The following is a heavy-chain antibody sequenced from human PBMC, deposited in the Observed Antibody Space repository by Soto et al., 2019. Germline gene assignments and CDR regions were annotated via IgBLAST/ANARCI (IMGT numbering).Heavy chain of an antibody. CDR2: IFTTGTTM. J-gene: IGHJ4*02. CDR3: ARDKDWAFDY. Sequence: GGSLRLSCVASGFTFSSCIIVWVRQAPGKGLEWVSYIFTTGTTMYYADSVKGRFTVSRDNAKNSVFLLLNSLRAEDTAVYYCARDKDWAFDYWGQGTLVTVSP. V-gene: IGHV3-48*03. CDR1: GFTFSSCI. D-gene: IGHD3-9*01.